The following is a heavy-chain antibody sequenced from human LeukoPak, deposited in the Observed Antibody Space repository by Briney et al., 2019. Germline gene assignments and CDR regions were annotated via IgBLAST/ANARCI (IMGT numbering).Heavy chain of an antibody. CDR1: GGSISSHY. D-gene: IGHD1-26*01. Sequence: SETLSLTCTVSGGSISSHYWSWIRQPPGKGLEWIWYIYYSGNTNYNPSLKSRVTISVETSKNQFSLKLNSVTAADTAVYYCTSGGYPAVLGATMPGPLWFDPWGQGTLVTVSS. CDR3: TSGGYPAVLGATMPGPLWFDP. V-gene: IGHV4-59*11. J-gene: IGHJ5*02. CDR2: IYYSGNT.